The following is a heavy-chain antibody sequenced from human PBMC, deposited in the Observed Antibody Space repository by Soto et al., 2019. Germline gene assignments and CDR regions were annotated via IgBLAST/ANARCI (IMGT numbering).Heavy chain of an antibody. CDR1: GFTFSKFS. V-gene: IGHV3-48*02. D-gene: IGHD6-19*01. Sequence: EVQLVESGGGSVQPGGSLRLSCAASGFTFSKFSMNWVRQAPGRGLEWISYISGGGRPISYSDSVKGRFTISRDNAKNSLYPQMYSLSEEGTAVYYCARDLGWAFDSWGQGTLVTVSS. CDR2: ISGGGRPI. J-gene: IGHJ4*02. CDR3: ARDLGWAFDS.